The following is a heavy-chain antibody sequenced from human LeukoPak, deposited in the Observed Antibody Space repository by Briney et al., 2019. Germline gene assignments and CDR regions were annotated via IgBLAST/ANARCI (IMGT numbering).Heavy chain of an antibody. CDR2: IYSGGST. Sequence: GGSLRLSCAASGFTVSSNYMSWVRQAPGKGLEWVSVIYSGGSTYYADSVKGRFTISRDNSKNTLYLQMNSLRAEDTAVYYCARVRFLNDYVWGSYRPDAFDIWGQGTMVTVSS. CDR3: ARVRFLNDYVWGSYRPDAFDI. D-gene: IGHD3-16*02. J-gene: IGHJ3*02. V-gene: IGHV3-53*01. CDR1: GFTVSSNY.